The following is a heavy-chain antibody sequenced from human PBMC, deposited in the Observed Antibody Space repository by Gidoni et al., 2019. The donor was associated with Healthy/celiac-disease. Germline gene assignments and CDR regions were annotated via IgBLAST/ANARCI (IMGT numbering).Heavy chain of an antibody. CDR1: GYTVTGYY. CDR2: INPHSGVT. V-gene: IGHV1-2*02. D-gene: IGHD4-4*01. J-gene: IGHJ4*02. Sequence: QVQLVQSGAEVKKPGASVKVPCKASGYTVTGYYMHWVRQAPGQGLEWMGWINPHSGVTNYAQKFQGRVTMTRDTSISTAYMELSRLRSDDTAVYCCARDHTVTTIQARGVDWGQGTLVTVSS. CDR3: ARDHTVTTIQARGVD.